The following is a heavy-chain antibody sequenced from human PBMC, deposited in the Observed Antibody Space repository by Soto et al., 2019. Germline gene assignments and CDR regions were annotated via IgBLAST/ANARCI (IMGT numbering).Heavy chain of an antibody. D-gene: IGHD2-2*01. Sequence: VASVKVSCKASGYTFTGYYMHCVRQAPGQGLEWMGWINPNSGGTNYAQKFQGWVTMTRDTSISTAYMELSRLRSDDTAVYYCARGRGNFFLVPAAIFDYWGQGTLVTVSS. CDR2: INPNSGGT. CDR3: ARGRGNFFLVPAAIFDY. CDR1: GYTFTGYY. V-gene: IGHV1-2*04. J-gene: IGHJ4*02.